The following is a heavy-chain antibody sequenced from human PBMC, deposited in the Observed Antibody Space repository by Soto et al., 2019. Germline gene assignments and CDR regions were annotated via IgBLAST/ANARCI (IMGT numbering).Heavy chain of an antibody. CDR2: IVPIFGPE. J-gene: IGHJ5*02. Sequence: SVKVSCKASGGTFSTSAISWVRQAPGQGLEWMGGIVPIFGPEKYAQKLQGRVTMTTDTSTSTAYMELRSLRSDDTAVYYCARGQTGWFDPWGQGTLVTVSS. CDR3: ARGQTGWFDP. V-gene: IGHV1-69*05. CDR1: GGTFSTSA.